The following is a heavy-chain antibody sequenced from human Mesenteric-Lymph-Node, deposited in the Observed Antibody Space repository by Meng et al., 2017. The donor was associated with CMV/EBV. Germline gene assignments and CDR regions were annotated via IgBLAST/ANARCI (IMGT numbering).Heavy chain of an antibody. V-gene: IGHV4-39*07. J-gene: IGHJ3*02. D-gene: IGHD1-26*01. Sequence: SETLSLTCTVSGGSISSSSYYWGWIRQPPGKGLEWIGSIYYSGSTYYNPSLKSRVTISEDTSKNQFSLKLSSVTAADTAVYYCARDRAGANAFDIWGQGTMVTVSS. CDR3: ARDRAGANAFDI. CDR2: IYYSGST. CDR1: GGSISSSSYY.